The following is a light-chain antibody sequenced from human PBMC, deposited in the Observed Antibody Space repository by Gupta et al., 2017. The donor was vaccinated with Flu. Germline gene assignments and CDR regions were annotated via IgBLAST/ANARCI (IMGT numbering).Light chain of an antibody. CDR3: QEEDTSSFT. Sequence: DIQMTQSPSSLSASVGDRVTITCRASQSISSWLAWYQQKPGKAPKLLIYKASTVESGVPSRFSGSGSGTEFTLTISSLQPDDFATYFCQEEDTSSFTFGQGTXLEIE. J-gene: IGKJ2*01. CDR1: QSISSW. CDR2: KAS. V-gene: IGKV1-5*03.